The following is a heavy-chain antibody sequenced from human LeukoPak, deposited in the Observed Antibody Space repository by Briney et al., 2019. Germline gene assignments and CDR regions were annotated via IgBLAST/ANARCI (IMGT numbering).Heavy chain of an antibody. J-gene: IGHJ4*02. CDR3: ARSRGLAGAATVIDY. V-gene: IGHV4-59*08. CDR1: GGPISNYY. CDR2: VYNSGIT. Sequence: PPETLSLTCTVSGGPISNYYWTWIRQSPGQGLEWIGYVYNSGITDYNPSLKSRLTISLDTSQNQFSLRLSSMTAADTAVYYCARSRGLAGAATVIDYWGQGTRVIVSS. D-gene: IGHD6-25*01.